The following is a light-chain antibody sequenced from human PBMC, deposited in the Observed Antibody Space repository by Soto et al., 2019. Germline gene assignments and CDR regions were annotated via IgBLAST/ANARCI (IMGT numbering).Light chain of an antibody. J-gene: IGKJ2*01. CDR1: QSINTRY. V-gene: IGKV3-20*01. CDR3: QQYDDSARYK. Sequence: EIVLTQSPGNLSLSPGDRATLSCRASQSINTRYSAWYQQKPGQPPRLLIDPTSSRAPGIPDRFSGSGSGTDFTLTISRLEPEDFAVYYCQQYDDSARYKFGQGTNLDIK. CDR2: PTS.